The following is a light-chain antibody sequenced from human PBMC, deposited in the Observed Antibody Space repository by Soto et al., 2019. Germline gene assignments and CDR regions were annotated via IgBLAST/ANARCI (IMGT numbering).Light chain of an antibody. CDR3: QAYDYSLTASV. Sequence: QSVMTQPPSASGTPGQRVTISCSGSSSNIGSNTVTWYQQLPGTAPKLLIYSNNQRPSGVPERFSGSKSGTSASLAISGVQSEDEGDYYCQAYDYSLTASVFGGGTKLTVL. CDR2: SNN. CDR1: SSNIGSNT. J-gene: IGLJ3*02. V-gene: IGLV1-44*01.